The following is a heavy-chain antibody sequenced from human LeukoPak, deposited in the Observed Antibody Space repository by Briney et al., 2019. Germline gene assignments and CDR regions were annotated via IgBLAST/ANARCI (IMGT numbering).Heavy chain of an antibody. D-gene: IGHD5-12*01. V-gene: IGHV3-11*01. CDR2: ISSSGSTI. J-gene: IGHJ4*02. CDR3: ASPSGYESGLGY. Sequence: PGGSLRLSCAASGFTFSDYYMSWIRQAPGKGLEGVSYISSSGSTIYYADAVKGRFTISRDNAKNALYLKMKRLRAEDTAVYYCASPSGYESGLGYWGQGTLVTVSS. CDR1: GFTFSDYY.